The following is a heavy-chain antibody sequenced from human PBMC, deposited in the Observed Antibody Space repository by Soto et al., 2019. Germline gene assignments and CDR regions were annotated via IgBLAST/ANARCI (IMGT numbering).Heavy chain of an antibody. D-gene: IGHD6-13*01. V-gene: IGHV4-4*02. CDR2: IYHSGST. J-gene: IGHJ2*01. CDR3: ARGSRIAAAGVYWYFDL. CDR1: GGSISSSNW. Sequence: QVQLQESGPGLVKPSGTLSLTCAVSGGSISSSNWWSWVRQPPGKGLEWIGEIYHSGSTNYNPSRKSRVTISVDKSKNQFSLKLSSVTAADTAVYYCARGSRIAAAGVYWYFDLWGRGTLVTVSS.